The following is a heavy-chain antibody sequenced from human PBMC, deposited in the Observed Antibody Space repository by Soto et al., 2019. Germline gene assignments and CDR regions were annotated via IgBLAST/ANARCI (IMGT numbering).Heavy chain of an antibody. CDR2: IWYDGSNK. D-gene: IGHD5-12*01. CDR1: GFIFSNYG. CDR3: AREPGWAGYGYFDP. J-gene: IGHJ4*02. V-gene: IGHV3-33*01. Sequence: QVQLVESGGGVVQPGRSLRLSCAASGFIFSNYGMHWVRQAPGKGLEWVALIWYDGSNKYYANSVKGRFTISRDNSKNARYLQMDTLIVDDTALYYSAREPGWAGYGYFDPWGQGSMVTVST.